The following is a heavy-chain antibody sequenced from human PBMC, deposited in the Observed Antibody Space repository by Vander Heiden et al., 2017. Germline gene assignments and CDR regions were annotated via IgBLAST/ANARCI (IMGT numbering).Heavy chain of an antibody. Sequence: QVQLAQSGAEVKKPGASVKVSCKASAYTFPSYDINGVRQATGQGLEWIGWMNPNSGNTGYAQKFQCRVTMTRNTSISTAYMEMSSLRSGDTAVYCCARGIRVVADIIDDYFDYWGQGTRVTVSS. J-gene: IGHJ4*02. CDR3: ARGIRVVADIIDDYFDY. V-gene: IGHV1-8*01. CDR2: MNPNSGNT. D-gene: IGHD2-15*01. CDR1: AYTFPSYD.